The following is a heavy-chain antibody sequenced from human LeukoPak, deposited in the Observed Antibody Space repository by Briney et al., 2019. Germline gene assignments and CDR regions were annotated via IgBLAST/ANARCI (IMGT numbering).Heavy chain of an antibody. J-gene: IGHJ4*02. V-gene: IGHV4-39*01. Sequence: SETLSLTCTVSGGSVSSTTYYWSWIRQPPGKGLEWITSINYSGSTYYNPSLKSRVTISVDTSENQFSLKLSSVIAADTAVYYCARYVVYGSGKYYFDCWGQGTLVTVSS. CDR3: ARYVVYGSGKYYFDC. CDR2: INYSGST. CDR1: GGSVSSTTYY. D-gene: IGHD3-10*01.